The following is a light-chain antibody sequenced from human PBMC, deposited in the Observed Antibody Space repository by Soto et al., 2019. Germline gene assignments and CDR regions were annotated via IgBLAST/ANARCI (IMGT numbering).Light chain of an antibody. CDR1: SSDVGGYNY. J-gene: IGLJ2*01. V-gene: IGLV2-14*01. CDR3: SSYTSSTVVV. Sequence: QSALTQPASVSGSTGQSITISCTGTSSDVGGYNYVSWYQQHPGKAPKLMIYEVSNRPSGVSNRFSGSKSGNTASLTISGLQAEDEADYYCSSYTSSTVVVFGGGTKVTVL. CDR2: EVS.